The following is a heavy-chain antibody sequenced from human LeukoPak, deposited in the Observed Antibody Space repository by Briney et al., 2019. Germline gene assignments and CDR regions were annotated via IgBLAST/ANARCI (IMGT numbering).Heavy chain of an antibody. V-gene: IGHV1-24*01. D-gene: IGHD5-18*01. J-gene: IGHJ5*02. CDR2: FDPEDGET. Sequence: ASVKVSCKASGGTFSSYAISWVRQAPGQGLEWMGGFDPEDGETIYAQKFQGRVTMTEDTSTDTAYMELSSLRSEDTAVYYCALTPMGVHWFDPWGQGTLVTVSS. CDR3: ALTPMGVHWFDP. CDR1: GGTFSSYA.